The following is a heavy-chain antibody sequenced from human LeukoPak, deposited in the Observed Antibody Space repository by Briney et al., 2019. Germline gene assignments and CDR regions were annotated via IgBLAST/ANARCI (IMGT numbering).Heavy chain of an antibody. CDR1: GYTFTGYY. V-gene: IGHV1-2*02. Sequence: GASVKVSCKASGYTFTGYYMHWVRQAPGQGLEWMGWISPNSGGTNYAQKFQGRVTMTRDTSISTAYMELSRLRSDDTAVYYCARDCSGGSCPADYWGQGTLVTVSS. J-gene: IGHJ4*02. D-gene: IGHD2-15*01. CDR2: ISPNSGGT. CDR3: ARDCSGGSCPADY.